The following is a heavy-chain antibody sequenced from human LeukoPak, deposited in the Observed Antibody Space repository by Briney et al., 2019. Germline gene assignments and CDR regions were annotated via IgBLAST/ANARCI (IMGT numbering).Heavy chain of an antibody. CDR2: INHSGST. CDR1: GESFSGYY. D-gene: IGHD3-22*01. J-gene: IGHJ4*02. CDR3: ARRITMIVVVRRRAYYFDY. Sequence: SETLSLTCAVYGESFSGYYWSWIRQPPGKGLEWIGEINHSGSTNYNPSLKSRVTISVDTSKNQFSLKLSSVTAADTAVYYCARRITMIVVVRRRAYYFDYWGQGTLVTVSS. V-gene: IGHV4-34*01.